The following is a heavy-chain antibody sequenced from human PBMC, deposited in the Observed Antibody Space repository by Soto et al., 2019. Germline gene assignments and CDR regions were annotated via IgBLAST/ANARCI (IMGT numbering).Heavy chain of an antibody. CDR3: ARHLLYYDSSGYPLDY. Sequence: GESLTISCKASGYSFTRYWNGWVRPLPGKGLEWMGIIYPSDSDTRYSPSFQGQVTISADKSISTAYLQWSSLKASDTAMYYCARHLLYYDSSGYPLDYWGQGTLVTVS. D-gene: IGHD3-22*01. J-gene: IGHJ4*02. CDR2: IYPSDSDT. CDR1: GYSFTRYW. V-gene: IGHV5-51*01.